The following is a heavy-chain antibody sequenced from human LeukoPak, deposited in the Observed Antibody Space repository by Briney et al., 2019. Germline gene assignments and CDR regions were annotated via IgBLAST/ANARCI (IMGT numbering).Heavy chain of an antibody. CDR3: ARGRWASH. J-gene: IGHJ4*02. Sequence: PSETLSLTCTVSGGSVSSSSYYWGWIRQPPGKGLEWIGEINHSGSTNYNPSLKSRVTISVDTSKNQFSLKLSSVTAADTAVYYCARGRWASHWRQGTLVTVPS. D-gene: IGHD2-2*01. CDR2: INHSGST. V-gene: IGHV4-39*07. CDR1: GGSVSSSSYY.